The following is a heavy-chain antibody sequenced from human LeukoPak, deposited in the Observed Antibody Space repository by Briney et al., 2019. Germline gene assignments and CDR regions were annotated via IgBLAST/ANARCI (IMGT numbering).Heavy chain of an antibody. J-gene: IGHJ5*02. CDR2: IYPGESDT. V-gene: IGHV5-51*01. CDR3: ARVAGGGVNWFDP. Sequence: GESLKISCKGSGYSFTSYWIGWVRQMPGKGLEWMGIIYPGESDTRYSPPFQGQVTLSEDKFLSTAYLHWSSLRASDTAMYYCARVAGGGVNWFDPWGQGTLVTVSS. D-gene: IGHD3-16*01. CDR1: GYSFTSYW.